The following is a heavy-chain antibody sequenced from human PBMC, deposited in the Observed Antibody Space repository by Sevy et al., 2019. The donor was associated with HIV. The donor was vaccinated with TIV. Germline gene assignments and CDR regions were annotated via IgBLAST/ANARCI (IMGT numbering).Heavy chain of an antibody. J-gene: IGHJ4*02. Sequence: GGSLRLSCAASGFTFSSYAMHWVRQAPGKGLEWVAVISYDGSNKYYADSLKGRFTISRDNSKNTLYLQMNSLRAEDTAGYYGARGRDGSNRAEFDYWGQGTLVTVSS. CDR1: GFTFSSYA. V-gene: IGHV3-30-3*01. CDR2: ISYDGSNK. D-gene: IGHD6-13*01. CDR3: ARGRDGSNRAEFDY.